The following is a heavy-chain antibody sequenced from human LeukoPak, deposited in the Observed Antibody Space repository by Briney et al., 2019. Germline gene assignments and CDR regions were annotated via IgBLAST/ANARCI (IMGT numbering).Heavy chain of an antibody. D-gene: IGHD6-13*01. J-gene: IGHJ4*02. CDR2: IIPIFGTA. CDR1: GYTFTSYA. V-gene: IGHV1-69*13. Sequence: GASVKVSCKASGYTFTSYAMNWVRQAPGQGLEWMGGIIPIFGTANYAQKFQGRVTITADESTSTAYMELSSLRSEDTAVYYCARAVIAAAATFDYWGQGTLVTVSS. CDR3: ARAVIAAAATFDY.